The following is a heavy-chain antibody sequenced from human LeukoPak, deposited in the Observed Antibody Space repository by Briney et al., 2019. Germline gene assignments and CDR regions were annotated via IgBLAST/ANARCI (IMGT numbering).Heavy chain of an antibody. D-gene: IGHD3-22*01. Sequence: GGSLRLSCAGSGFTFSAYAMSWVRQAPGKGLEWVANIKQDGSEKYYVDSVKGRFTISRDNAKNSLYLQMNSLRAEDTAVYYCARVKYYYDSSGNYFDYWGQGTLVTVSS. V-gene: IGHV3-7*01. CDR2: IKQDGSEK. J-gene: IGHJ4*02. CDR1: GFTFSAYA. CDR3: ARVKYYYDSSGNYFDY.